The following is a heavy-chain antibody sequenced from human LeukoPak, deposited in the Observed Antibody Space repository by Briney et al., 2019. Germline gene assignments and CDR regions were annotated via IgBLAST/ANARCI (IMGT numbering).Heavy chain of an antibody. J-gene: IGHJ5*02. CDR1: GFTLTDYY. D-gene: IGHD3-9*01. CDR3: ARVPGVYYDILTGYGSGWFDP. V-gene: IGHV3-11*01. CDR2: ISSSGDTI. Sequence: GGSLRLSCAASGFTLTDYYMGWIRQAPGKGLEWVSYISSSGDTIYYADSVKGRFTISRDNAKNSLYLQMNSLRAEDTAVYYCARVPGVYYDILTGYGSGWFDPWGQGTLVTVSS.